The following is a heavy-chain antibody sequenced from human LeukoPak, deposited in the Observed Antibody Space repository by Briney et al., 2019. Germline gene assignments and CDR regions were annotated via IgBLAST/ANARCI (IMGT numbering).Heavy chain of an antibody. CDR2: ISYDGSNK. V-gene: IGHV3-30-3*01. J-gene: IGHJ3*02. Sequence: GGSLRLSCAASGFTFSSYAMHWVRQAPGKGLEWVAVISYDGSNKYYADSVKGRFTISRDNSKNTLYLQMNSLRAEDTAVYYCARDDGSTGLNAFDIWGQGTMVTVSS. CDR1: GFTFSSYA. D-gene: IGHD1-14*01. CDR3: ARDDGSTGLNAFDI.